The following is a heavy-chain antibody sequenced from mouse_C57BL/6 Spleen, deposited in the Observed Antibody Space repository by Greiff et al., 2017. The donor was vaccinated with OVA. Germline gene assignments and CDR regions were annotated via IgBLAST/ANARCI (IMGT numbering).Heavy chain of an antibody. CDR2: INPSNGGT. CDR3: ARSGYYDYTWFAY. V-gene: IGHV1-53*01. Sequence: VQLQQSGTELVKPGASVKLSCKASGYTFTSYWMHWVKQRPGQGLEWIGNINPSNGGTNYNEKFKSKATLTVDKSSSTAYMQLSSLTSEDSAVYYCARSGYYDYTWFAYWGQGTLVTVSA. D-gene: IGHD2-4*01. CDR1: GYTFTSYW. J-gene: IGHJ3*01.